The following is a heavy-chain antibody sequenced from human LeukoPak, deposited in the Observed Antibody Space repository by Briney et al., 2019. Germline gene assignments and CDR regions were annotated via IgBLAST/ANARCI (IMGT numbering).Heavy chain of an antibody. CDR3: ARARLAVARGRFDP. CDR2: INHSGST. D-gene: IGHD6-19*01. V-gene: IGHV4-34*01. J-gene: IGHJ5*02. CDR1: GGSFSGYY. Sequence: SETLSLTCAVYGGSFSGYYWSWIRQPPGKGLGWIGEINHSGSTNYNPSLKSRVTISVDTSKNQFSLKLSSVTAADTAVYYCARARLAVARGRFDPWGQGTLVTVSP.